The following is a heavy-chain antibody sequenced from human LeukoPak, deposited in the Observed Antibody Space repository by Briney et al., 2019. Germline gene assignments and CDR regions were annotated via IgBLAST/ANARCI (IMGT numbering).Heavy chain of an antibody. CDR1: GFTVSSYS. D-gene: IGHD2-15*01. CDR2: ISSSSSTI. Sequence: GGSLRLSCAASGFTVSSYSMNWVRQAPGKGLEWVSYISSSSSTIYYADSVKGRFTISRDNAKNSLYLQMNSLRAEDTAVYYCARDRGGDYFDYWGQGTLVTVSS. CDR3: ARDRGGDYFDY. J-gene: IGHJ4*02. V-gene: IGHV3-48*01.